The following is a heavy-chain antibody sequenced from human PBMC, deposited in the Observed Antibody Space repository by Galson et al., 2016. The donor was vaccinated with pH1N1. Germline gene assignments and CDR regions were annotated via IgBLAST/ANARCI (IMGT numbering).Heavy chain of an antibody. V-gene: IGHV5-51*01. Sequence: QSGAEVKKSGESLKISCKGSGYSFKSYWIAWVRQMPGKGLEWMGIIYPGDSDTRYSPSFLGQVIMSADKSISTAFLRWSSLNASDTAMYYCARRGINGTDFWGQGTLVTVSS. CDR3: ARRGINGTDF. CDR1: GYSFKSYW. D-gene: IGHD1/OR15-1a*01. J-gene: IGHJ4*02. CDR2: IYPGDSDT.